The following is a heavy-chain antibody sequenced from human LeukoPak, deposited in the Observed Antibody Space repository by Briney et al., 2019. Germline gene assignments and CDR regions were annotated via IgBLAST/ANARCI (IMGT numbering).Heavy chain of an antibody. J-gene: IGHJ4*02. Sequence: ASVKVSCKASGYTFTSYGISWVRQAPGQGLEWMGWISGYNGNTNYAQNLQGRVTMTTDTSTSTAYMELRSLGSDDTAVYYCATDSGYSAYEGFDYWGRGTLVTVSS. CDR3: ATDSGYSAYEGFDY. D-gene: IGHD5-12*01. V-gene: IGHV1-18*01. CDR1: GYTFTSYG. CDR2: ISGYNGNT.